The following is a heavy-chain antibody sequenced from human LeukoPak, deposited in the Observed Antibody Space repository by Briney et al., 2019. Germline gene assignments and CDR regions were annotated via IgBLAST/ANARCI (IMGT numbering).Heavy chain of an antibody. CDR2: IFPDGRT. V-gene: IGHV3-53*01. Sequence: GGSLRLSCAASGLTVTDNYFSWVRQAPGKGLEWVSVIFPDGRTYHADSVKGRFTISRDRPKNTLLLQMNILRADDTALYHCARTNTVYGDFDYWGQGILVTVSS. J-gene: IGHJ4*02. D-gene: IGHD2/OR15-2a*01. CDR1: GLTVTDNY. CDR3: ARTNTVYGDFDY.